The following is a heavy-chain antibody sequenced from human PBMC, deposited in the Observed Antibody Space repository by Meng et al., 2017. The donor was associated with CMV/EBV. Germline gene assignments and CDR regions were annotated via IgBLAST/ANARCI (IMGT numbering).Heavy chain of an antibody. CDR3: ARIGNIEMATIFDY. CDR2: IYPGDSDT. V-gene: IGHV5-51*01. Sequence: GQLVQAGAEVKKPGASVKVSCKASGYTFTSYGIGWVRQMPGKGLEWMGIIYPGDSDTRYSPSFQGQVTISADKSISTAYLQWSSLKASDTAMYYCARIGNIEMATIFDYWGQGTLVTVSS. CDR1: GYTFTSYG. J-gene: IGHJ4*02. D-gene: IGHD5-24*01.